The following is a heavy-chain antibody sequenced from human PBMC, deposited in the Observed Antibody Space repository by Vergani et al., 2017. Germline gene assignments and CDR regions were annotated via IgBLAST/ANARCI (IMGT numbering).Heavy chain of an antibody. V-gene: IGHV4-30-2*01. CDR2: IYHSGST. J-gene: IGHJ6*03. D-gene: IGHD3-9*01. CDR3: ARAVLRYFDWPAPYYMDV. CDR1: GGSISSGGYS. Sequence: QLQLQESGSGLVKPSQTLSLTCAVSGGSISSGGYSWSWIRQPPGKGLEWIGYIYHSGSTYYNPSLKSRVTISVDRSKNQFSLKLSSVPAADTAVYYCARAVLRYFDWPAPYYMDVWGKGTTVTVSS.